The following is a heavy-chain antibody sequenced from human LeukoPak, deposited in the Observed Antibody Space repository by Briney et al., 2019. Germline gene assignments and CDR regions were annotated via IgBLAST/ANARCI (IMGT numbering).Heavy chain of an antibody. V-gene: IGHV4-59*01. J-gene: IGHJ4*02. Sequence: PSETVSLTCTVSGGSISSYYWSWIRQPPGKGLEWIGYIYYSGSTNYNPSLKSRVTISVDTSKNQFSLKLSSVTAADTAVYYCARGPRDYGDYVIDYWGQGTLVTVSS. CDR2: IYYSGST. CDR1: GGSISSYY. D-gene: IGHD4-17*01. CDR3: ARGPRDYGDYVIDY.